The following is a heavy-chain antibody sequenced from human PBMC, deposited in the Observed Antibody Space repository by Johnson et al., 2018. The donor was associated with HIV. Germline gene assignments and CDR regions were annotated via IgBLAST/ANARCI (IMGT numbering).Heavy chain of an antibody. CDR3: AKIKGSSDAFDI. J-gene: IGHJ3*02. D-gene: IGHD6-6*01. CDR1: GFTFDDYA. V-gene: IGHV3-9*01. CDR2: ISWNSGNI. Sequence: VQLVESGGGLVQPGRSLRLSCAASGFTFDDYAMHWVRQAPGKGLEWVSGISWNSGNIGYADSVKGRFTISRDNSKNTLYLQMNSLRAEDTAVCYCAKIKGSSDAFDIWGQGTMVTVSS.